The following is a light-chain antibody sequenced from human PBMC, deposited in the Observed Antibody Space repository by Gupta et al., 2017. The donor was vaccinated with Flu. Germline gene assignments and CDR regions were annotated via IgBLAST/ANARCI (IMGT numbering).Light chain of an antibody. CDR2: DAS. V-gene: IGKV3D-20*01. CDR1: QRVSSSY. J-gene: IGKJ4*01. CDR3: QQYGSSLLT. Sequence: EIVLTQSPATLSLSPGERATLSCGASQRVSSSYLAWYQQKPGLAPRLLIYDASSRATGIPDRFSGSGSGTDFTLTISILDPEDFAVYYCQQYGSSLLTFGGGTKVEIK.